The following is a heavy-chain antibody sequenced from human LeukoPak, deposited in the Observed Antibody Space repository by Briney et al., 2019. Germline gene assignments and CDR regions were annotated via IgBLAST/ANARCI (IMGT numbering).Heavy chain of an antibody. CDR1: GYSISSGYY. V-gene: IGHV4-38-2*02. Sequence: SETLSLTCTVSGYSISSGYYWGWIRQPPGKGLEWIGSIYHSGSTYYNPSLKSRVTISVDTSKNQFSLKLISVTAADTAVYYCARGQGATVPQVGKNWFDPWGQGTRVIVSS. CDR2: IYHSGST. CDR3: ARGQGATVPQVGKNWFDP. J-gene: IGHJ5*02. D-gene: IGHD1-26*01.